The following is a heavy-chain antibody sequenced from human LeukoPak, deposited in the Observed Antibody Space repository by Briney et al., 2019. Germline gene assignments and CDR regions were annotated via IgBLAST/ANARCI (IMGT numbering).Heavy chain of an antibody. CDR1: GGSISSSYYY. D-gene: IGHD3-3*01. CDR3: ARRSGYSYFQH. CDR2: IYYSGST. V-gene: IGHV4-39*01. Sequence: SETLSLTCTVSGGSISSSYYYWGWIRQPPGKGLEWIGSIYYSGSTYYNPSLKSRVTISVDTSKNQFSLKLRSVTAADTAVYYCARRSGYSYFQHWGQGTLVTVSS. J-gene: IGHJ1*01.